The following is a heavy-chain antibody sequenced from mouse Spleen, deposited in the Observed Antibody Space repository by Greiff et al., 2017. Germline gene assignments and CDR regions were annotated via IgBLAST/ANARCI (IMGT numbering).Heavy chain of an antibody. CDR2: IDPSDSET. D-gene: IGHD1-1*01. CDR1: GYSFTSYW. J-gene: IGHJ3*01. V-gene: IGHV1S126*01. CDR3: ARLITTWFAY. Sequence: VQGVESGPQLVRPGASVKISCKASGYSFTSYWMHWVKQRPGQGLEWIGMIDPSDSETRLNQKFKDKATLTVDKSSSTAYMQLSSPTSEDSAVYYCARLITTWFAYWGLGTLVTVSA.